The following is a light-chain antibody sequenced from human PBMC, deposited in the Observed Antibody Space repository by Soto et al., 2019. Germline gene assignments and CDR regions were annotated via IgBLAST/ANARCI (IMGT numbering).Light chain of an antibody. CDR1: QDISNY. V-gene: IGKV1-39*01. J-gene: IGKJ1*01. Sequence: DIQMTQSPSSLSASVGDRVTITCQASQDISNYLNWYQQKPGKAPRLLINAASNLQSGVPSRFSGSGSETDFTLTITSLQPEDFATYYCQQSYNTPRTFGQGTKVDIK. CDR2: AAS. CDR3: QQSYNTPRT.